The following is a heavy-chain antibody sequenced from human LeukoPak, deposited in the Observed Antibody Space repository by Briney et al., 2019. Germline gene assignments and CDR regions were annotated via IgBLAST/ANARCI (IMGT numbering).Heavy chain of an antibody. V-gene: IGHV3-48*01. CDR3: ARDMGTSSWHAFDN. J-gene: IGHJ4*02. Sequence: TGGSLRLSCAASGFTFRTYYMNWVRQTPGKGLEWVSYISPSSGAIHYADSVKGRFTISRDNAKNSLSLQMNSLRAEDTAVYYCARDMGTSSWHAFDNWGQGTQVTVSS. D-gene: IGHD6-13*01. CDR1: GFTFRTYY. CDR2: ISPSSGAI.